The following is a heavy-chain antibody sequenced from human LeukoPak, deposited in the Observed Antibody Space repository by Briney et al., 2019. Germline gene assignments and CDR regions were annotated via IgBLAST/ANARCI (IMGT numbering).Heavy chain of an antibody. CDR3: AREKKYYDSSGYDAFDI. J-gene: IGHJ3*02. CDR2: IYTSGST. Sequence: SETLSPTCTVSGGSISSGSYYWSWIRQPAGKGLEWIGRIYTSGSTNYNPSLKSRVTISVDTSKNQFSLKLSSVTAADTAVYYCAREKKYYDSSGYDAFDIWGQGTMVTVSS. D-gene: IGHD3-22*01. CDR1: GGSISSGSYY. V-gene: IGHV4-61*02.